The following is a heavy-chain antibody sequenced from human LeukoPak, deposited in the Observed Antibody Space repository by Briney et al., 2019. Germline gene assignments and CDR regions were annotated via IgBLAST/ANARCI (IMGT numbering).Heavy chain of an antibody. V-gene: IGHV1-2*02. D-gene: IGHD2-15*01. J-gene: IGHJ4*02. CDR2: INPNSGGT. CDR1: GYTFTGYY. CDR3: AGTLKRGLRYYFDY. Sequence: ASVKVSCKASGYTFTGYYMHWVRQPPGQGLEWMGWINPNSGGTNYAERFQGRVTMTRHTSISKAYMELSSLRSDGTAVYYCAGTLKRGLRYYFDYWGQGTLVSVSS.